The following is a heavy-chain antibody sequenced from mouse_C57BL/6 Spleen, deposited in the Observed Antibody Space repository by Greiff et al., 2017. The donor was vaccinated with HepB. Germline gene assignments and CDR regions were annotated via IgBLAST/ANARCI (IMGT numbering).Heavy chain of an antibody. CDR2: INPNNGGT. CDR3: AHPSWFAY. Sequence: VHVKQSGPELVKPGASVKMSCKASGYTFTDYNMHWVKQSHGKSLEWIGYINPNNGGTSYNQKFKGKATLTVNKSSSTAYMEIRSLTSEDSAVYYCAHPSWFAYWGQGTLVTVSA. V-gene: IGHV1-22*01. J-gene: IGHJ3*01. CDR1: GYTFTDYN.